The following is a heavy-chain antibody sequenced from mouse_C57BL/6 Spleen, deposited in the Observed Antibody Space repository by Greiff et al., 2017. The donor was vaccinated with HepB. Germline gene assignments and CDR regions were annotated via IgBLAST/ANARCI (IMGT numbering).Heavy chain of an antibody. D-gene: IGHD2-3*01. J-gene: IGHJ4*01. Sequence: EVKLVESGGGLVKPGGPLKLSCAASGFTFSDYGMHWVRQAPEKGLEWVAYISSGSSTIYYADTVKGRFTISRDNAKNTLFLQMTSLRSEDTAMYYCARWDGYYYAMDYWGQGTSVTVSS. V-gene: IGHV5-17*01. CDR1: GFTFSDYG. CDR2: ISSGSSTI. CDR3: ARWDGYYYAMDY.